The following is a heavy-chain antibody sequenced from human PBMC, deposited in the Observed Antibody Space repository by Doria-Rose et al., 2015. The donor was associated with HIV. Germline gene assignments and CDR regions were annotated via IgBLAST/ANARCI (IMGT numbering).Heavy chain of an antibody. CDR3: ARARNYGFPHFFDF. J-gene: IGHJ4*02. CDR1: GDPISSGDSF. CDR2: ISSSVTT. V-gene: IGHV4-30-4*01. D-gene: IGHD3-10*01. Sequence: QVQLQESGPGLVWPSQTLSLTCTVSGDPISSGDSFWSWIRQPPGKGPEWIGYISSSVTTYYYPSLRGRLTISLDASKNQFSLNLNSVTAADTAVYYCARARNYGFPHFFDFWGQGTLVTVSS.